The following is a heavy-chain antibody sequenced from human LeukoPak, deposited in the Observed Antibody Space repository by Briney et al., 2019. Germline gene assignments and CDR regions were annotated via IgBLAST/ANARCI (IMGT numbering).Heavy chain of an antibody. CDR2: IKSKTDGGTT. CDR3: TTLQYYYGSGSYSY. V-gene: IGHV3-15*01. CDR1: GFTFSNAW. Sequence: GGSLRLSCAASGFTFSNAWMSWVRQAPGKGLEWVGRIKSKTDGGTTDYAAPVEGRFTISRDDSKNTLYLQMNSLKTEDTAVYYCTTLQYYYGSGSYSYWGQGTLVTVSS. J-gene: IGHJ4*02. D-gene: IGHD3-10*01.